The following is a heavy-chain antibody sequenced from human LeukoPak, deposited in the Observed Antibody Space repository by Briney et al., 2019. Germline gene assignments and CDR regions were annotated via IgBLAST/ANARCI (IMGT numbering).Heavy chain of an antibody. D-gene: IGHD3-10*01. J-gene: IGHJ4*02. Sequence: GGSLRLSCAASGFTVSSNYMSWVRQAPGKGLEWVSVIYSGGSTYYADSVKGRFTISRDNSKNTLYLQMNSLRAEDTAVYYCARDRYYGSGSYTDYWGQGTLVTVSS. V-gene: IGHV3-66*01. CDR3: ARDRYYGSGSYTDY. CDR2: IYSGGST. CDR1: GFTVSSNY.